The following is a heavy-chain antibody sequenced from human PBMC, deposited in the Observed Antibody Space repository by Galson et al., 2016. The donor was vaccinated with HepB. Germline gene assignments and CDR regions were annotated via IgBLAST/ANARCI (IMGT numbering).Heavy chain of an antibody. Sequence: SCKASNYTFTSDGVSWVRQAPGQGLEWMGWISVHNGNTSYAQKFQGRVTMTTDTSTSTAYMELRSLRSDDTAVYYCAREGVCSGGRCYSGFDYWGQGTLVTVSS. V-gene: IGHV1-18*04. D-gene: IGHD2-15*01. CDR1: NYTFTSDG. CDR2: ISVHNGNT. J-gene: IGHJ4*02. CDR3: AREGVCSGGRCYSGFDY.